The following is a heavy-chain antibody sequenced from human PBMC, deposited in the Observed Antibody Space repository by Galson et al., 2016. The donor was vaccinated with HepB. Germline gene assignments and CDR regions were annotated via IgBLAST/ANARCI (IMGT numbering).Heavy chain of an antibody. Sequence: SVKVSCKASGYRFSDYAMHWVRQAPGQSLEWMGWIDAGDVNAEYSDKFQGRVTISRDTSATTVSMELSSLRTEDTAMYYCARGFRIAADYWGQGTQVTVSS. CDR3: ARGFRIAADY. CDR1: GYRFSDYA. J-gene: IGHJ4*02. D-gene: IGHD6-13*01. CDR2: IDAGDVNA. V-gene: IGHV1-3*01.